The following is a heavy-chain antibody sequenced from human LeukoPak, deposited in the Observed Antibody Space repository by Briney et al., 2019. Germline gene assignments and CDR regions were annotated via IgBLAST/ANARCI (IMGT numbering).Heavy chain of an antibody. J-gene: IGHJ4*02. CDR2: ISSSSSYI. D-gene: IGHD4-17*01. V-gene: IGHV3-21*01. CDR3: ARGTRIDGDYDY. Sequence: GGSLRLSCAASGFTFSSYSMNWVRQAPGKGLEWVSSISSSSSYIYYADSVKGRFTISRDNAKNSLYLQMNSLRAEDTAVYYCARGTRIDGDYDYWGQGTLVTVSS. CDR1: GFTFSSYS.